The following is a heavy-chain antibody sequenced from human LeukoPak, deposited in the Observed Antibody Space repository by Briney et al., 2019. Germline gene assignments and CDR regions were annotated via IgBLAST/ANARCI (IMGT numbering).Heavy chain of an antibody. CDR3: ARVRGALPYYYGMDV. CDR1: GFTFSSYA. D-gene: IGHD3-10*01. CDR2: IYSGGST. J-gene: IGHJ6*02. Sequence: GGSLRLSCAASGFTFSSYAMSWVRQAPGKGLEWVSVIYSGGSTYYADSVKGRFTISRHNSKNTLYLQMNSQRAEDTAVYYCARVRGALPYYYGMDVWGQGTTVTVSS. V-gene: IGHV3-53*04.